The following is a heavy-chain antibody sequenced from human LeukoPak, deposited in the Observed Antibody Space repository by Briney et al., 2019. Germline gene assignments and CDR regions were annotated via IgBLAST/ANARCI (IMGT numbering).Heavy chain of an antibody. J-gene: IGHJ5*02. CDR3: AKESGQQWLEPDNWFDP. D-gene: IGHD6-19*01. V-gene: IGHV3-30*18. CDR2: ISYDGSNK. CDR1: GFTFSSYG. Sequence: PGGSLRLSCAASGFTFSSYGMHWVRQAPGKGLEWVAVISYDGSNKYYADSVKGRFTISRDNSKNTLYLQMNSLRAEDTAVYYCAKESGQQWLEPDNWFDPWGQGTLVTVSS.